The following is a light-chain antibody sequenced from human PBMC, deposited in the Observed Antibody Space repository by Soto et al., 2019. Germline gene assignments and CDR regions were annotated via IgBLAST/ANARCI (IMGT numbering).Light chain of an antibody. CDR1: QSISSW. CDR2: KAS. CDR3: QQYNSYSYT. Sequence: DIQMTQSPSTLSASVGDRVTITCRASQSISSWLAWYQQKPGKAPKLLIYKASSLESGAPSRFSGSGYGTEFTLTISSLQPDDFATYYCQQYNSYSYTFGQGTKLEIK. V-gene: IGKV1-5*03. J-gene: IGKJ2*01.